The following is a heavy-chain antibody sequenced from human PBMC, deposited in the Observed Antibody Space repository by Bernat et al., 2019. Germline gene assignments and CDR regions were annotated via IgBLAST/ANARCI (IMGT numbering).Heavy chain of an antibody. Sequence: EVQLVESGGGLVQPGGSLRLSCTASGFTFSSYAMSWVRQAPGKGPEWVSAFSGSGVSTYYADSVKGRFTISRDNSKNTLYLQMNSLRAEDTALYYCAKDSMITFGGVIVTLRNFDLWGRGTLVTVSS. CDR1: GFTFSSYA. J-gene: IGHJ2*01. CDR3: AKDSMITFGGVIVTLRNFDL. CDR2: FSGSGVST. D-gene: IGHD3-16*02. V-gene: IGHV3-23*04.